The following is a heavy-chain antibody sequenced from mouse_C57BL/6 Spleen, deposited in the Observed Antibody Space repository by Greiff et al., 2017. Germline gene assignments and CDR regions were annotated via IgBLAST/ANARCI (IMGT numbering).Heavy chain of an antibody. CDR1: GYTFTSYW. CDR3: ARGVTVVPYWYFDV. Sequence: VQLQQPGAELVMPGASVKLSCKASGYTFTSYWMHWVKQRPGQGLEWIGEIDPSDSYTNYNQKFKGKSTLTVDKSSSTAYMQLSSLTSEDSAVYYCARGVTVVPYWYFDVWGTGTTVTVSS. CDR2: IDPSDSYT. V-gene: IGHV1-69*01. J-gene: IGHJ1*03. D-gene: IGHD1-1*01.